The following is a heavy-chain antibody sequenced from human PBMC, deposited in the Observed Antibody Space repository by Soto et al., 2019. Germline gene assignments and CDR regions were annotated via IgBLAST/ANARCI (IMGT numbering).Heavy chain of an antibody. V-gene: IGHV4-39*07. D-gene: IGHD2-15*01. CDR2: INHSGST. CDR1: GGSISSGGYY. J-gene: IGHJ6*03. Sequence: NLPETLSLTCTVSGGSISSGGYYWSWIRQPPGKGLEWIGEINHSGSTNYNPSLKSRVTISVDTSKNQFSLKLSSVTAADTAVYYCARGLGGGYCSGGSCPRGSYYYYYMDVWGKGTTVTVSS. CDR3: ARGLGGGYCSGGSCPRGSYYYYYMDV.